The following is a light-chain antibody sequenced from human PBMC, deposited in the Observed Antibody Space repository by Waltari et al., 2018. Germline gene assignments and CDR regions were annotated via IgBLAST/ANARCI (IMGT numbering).Light chain of an antibody. Sequence: EIVLTQSPGTLSLSPGERATLPCRASQTVRTTYLAWYQQKPGQAPTLLIYGASSRATGIPDRFSGSGSGTDFSLTISSLEPEDFAVYYCQQYDISPLTFGGGTKVEIK. CDR3: QQYDISPLT. CDR1: QTVRTTY. CDR2: GAS. J-gene: IGKJ4*01. V-gene: IGKV3-20*01.